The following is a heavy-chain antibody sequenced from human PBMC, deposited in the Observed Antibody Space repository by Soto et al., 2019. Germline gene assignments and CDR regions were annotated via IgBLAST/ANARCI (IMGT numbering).Heavy chain of an antibody. CDR2: IHYSGST. CDR1: GVSISDYY. CDR3: ARVRGYSYGFQILDWFDP. J-gene: IGHJ5*02. Sequence: SETLSLTCTVSGVSISDYYWSRIRQPPGKGLEWIEYIHYSGSTNYNPSLKSRVTISVDTSKNQFSLKLSSVTAADTAVYYCARVRGYSYGFQILDWFDPWGQGTLVTVSS. V-gene: IGHV4-59*01. D-gene: IGHD5-18*01.